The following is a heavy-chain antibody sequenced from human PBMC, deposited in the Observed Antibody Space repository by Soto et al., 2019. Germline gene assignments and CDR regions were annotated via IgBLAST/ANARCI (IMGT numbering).Heavy chain of an antibody. CDR3: AKDHGTYGPNWIDS. J-gene: IGHJ5*01. D-gene: IGHD3-10*01. Sequence: GGSLRLSCAASGFTFSGSAMHWVRQASGKGLEWVGRIRSKANSYATAYAASVKGRFTISRDDSKNTAYLQMNSLKTEDTAVYYCAKDHGTYGPNWIDSWGQGTLVTVSS. V-gene: IGHV3-73*01. CDR1: GFTFSGSA. CDR2: IRSKANSYAT.